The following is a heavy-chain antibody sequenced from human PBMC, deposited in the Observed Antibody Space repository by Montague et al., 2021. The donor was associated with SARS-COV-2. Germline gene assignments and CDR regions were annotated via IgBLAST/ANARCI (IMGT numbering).Heavy chain of an antibody. CDR2: ISSSSSYI. CDR1: GFTFSTYR. D-gene: IGHD3-3*01. CDR3: ARDWSRGYAFDI. V-gene: IGHV3-21*01. Sequence: SLRLSCAASGFTFSTYRMNWVRQAPGKGLGWVSSISSSSSYIYYADSLKGRFTISRDNAKNSLYLQMNSLRAEDTAVYYCARDWSRGYAFDIWGQGTMITVSS. J-gene: IGHJ3*02.